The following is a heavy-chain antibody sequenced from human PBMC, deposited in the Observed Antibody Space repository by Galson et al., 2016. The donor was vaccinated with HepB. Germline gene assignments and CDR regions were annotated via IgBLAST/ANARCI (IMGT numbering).Heavy chain of an antibody. J-gene: IGHJ4*02. CDR1: GFTFSNFA. CDR3: ARFSGRAAAGTEYYFDY. Sequence: SLRLSCAASGFTFSNFAMHWVRQAPGKGLVWVSRINNDGSNTTYADSVKGRFTISRDNSKNTLYLQMNSLRAEDTAVDYCARFSGRAAAGTEYYFDYWGQGTMVTVS. V-gene: IGHV3-74*03. D-gene: IGHD3-10*01. CDR2: INNDGSNT.